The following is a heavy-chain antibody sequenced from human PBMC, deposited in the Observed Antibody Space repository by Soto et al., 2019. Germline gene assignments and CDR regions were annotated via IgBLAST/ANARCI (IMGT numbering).Heavy chain of an antibody. J-gene: IGHJ3*02. V-gene: IGHV3-30*18. Sequence: ESGGGVVQPGRSLRLSCAASGFTFSSYGMHWVRQAPGKGLEWVAVISYDGSNKYYADSVKGRFTISRDNSKNTLYLQMNSLRAEDTAVYYCAKDSANYYYDSSGYYDWHAFDIWGQGTMVTVSS. D-gene: IGHD3-22*01. CDR2: ISYDGSNK. CDR1: GFTFSSYG. CDR3: AKDSANYYYDSSGYYDWHAFDI.